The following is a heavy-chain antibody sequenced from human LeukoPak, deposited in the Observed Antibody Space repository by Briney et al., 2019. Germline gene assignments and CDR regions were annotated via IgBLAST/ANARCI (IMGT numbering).Heavy chain of an antibody. D-gene: IGHD4-23*01. V-gene: IGHV3-30*02. CDR3: AKDSLYTVVKPGRAAFDI. CDR1: GFIFSSYD. Sequence: GGSLRLSCAASGFIFSSYDMHWVRQAPGKGLGCVAFIRYNGSNKYYADSVKGRFTISRDNSKNTLYLQMNSLRAEDTAVYYCAKDSLYTVVKPGRAAFDIWGQGTMVTVSS. J-gene: IGHJ3*02. CDR2: IRYNGSNK.